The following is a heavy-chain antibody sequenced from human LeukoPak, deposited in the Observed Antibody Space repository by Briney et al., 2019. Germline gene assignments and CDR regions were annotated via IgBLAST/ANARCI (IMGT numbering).Heavy chain of an antibody. Sequence: GGSLRLSCAASGFTFSSYWMSWVRQAPGKGREGVATIKEDGSEKYYVDSVKGRFTISRDNAKNSLYLQMNSLRAEDTAVYYCARDRSRCYYWGQGTLVTVSS. J-gene: IGHJ4*02. V-gene: IGHV3-7*01. CDR3: ARDRSRCYY. CDR2: IKEDGSEK. CDR1: GFTFSSYW.